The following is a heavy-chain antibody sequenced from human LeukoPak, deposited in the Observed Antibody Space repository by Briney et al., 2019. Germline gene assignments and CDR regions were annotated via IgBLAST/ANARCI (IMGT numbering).Heavy chain of an antibody. D-gene: IGHD6-13*01. Sequence: ASVKVSCKVSGYTLTELSMHWVRQAPGKGLEWMGGFDPEDGETIYAQKFQGRVTMTEDTSTDTAYMELSSLRSGDTAVYYCATLAAAGHDAFDIWGQGTMVTVSS. CDR3: ATLAAAGHDAFDI. CDR1: GYTLTELS. CDR2: FDPEDGET. J-gene: IGHJ3*02. V-gene: IGHV1-24*01.